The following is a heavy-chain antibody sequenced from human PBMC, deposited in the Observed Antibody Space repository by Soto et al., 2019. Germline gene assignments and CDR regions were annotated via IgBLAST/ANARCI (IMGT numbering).Heavy chain of an antibody. CDR2: MNPNSDGA. CDR3: ARGPFSYDSSGYYVY. D-gene: IGHD3-22*01. CDR1: GYSFTDYY. V-gene: IGHV1-2*02. Sequence: QVHLVQSGAEVKEPGASVKVSCKASGYSFTDYYIHWVRQAPGQGLEWMGWMNPNSDGANYAQKFRGRVTMTRDKSIRTAYMEVNRLRSDDTAVYYCARGPFSYDSSGYYVYWGQGTLVTVSS. J-gene: IGHJ1*01.